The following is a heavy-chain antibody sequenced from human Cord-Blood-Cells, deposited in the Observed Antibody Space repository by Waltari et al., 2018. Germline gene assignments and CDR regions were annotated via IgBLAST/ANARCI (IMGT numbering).Heavy chain of an antibody. V-gene: IGHV3-33*01. J-gene: IGHJ3*02. D-gene: IGHD1-26*01. CDR1: GFTFSSYG. CDR2: IWYDGSNK. Sequence: QVQLVESGGGVVQPGRSLRLPCAASGFTFSSYGLHWVGQAPGKGLEWVAVIWYDGSNKYYADSVKGRFTISRDNSKNTLYLQMNSLRAEDTAVYYCARDDGSYYAFDIWGQGTMVTVSS. CDR3: ARDDGSYYAFDI.